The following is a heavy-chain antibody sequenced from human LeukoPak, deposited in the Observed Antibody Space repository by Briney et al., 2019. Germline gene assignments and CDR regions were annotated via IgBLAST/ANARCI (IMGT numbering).Heavy chain of an antibody. Sequence: GGSLRLSCTASGFTFSSYAMHWVRQAPGKGLEYVSAIVSNGGSTYYANSVKGRFTISRDNSKNTLYLQMGSLRAEDMAVYYCARGCSSTSCYEAPYFFDYWGQGTLVTVSS. CDR1: GFTFSSYA. J-gene: IGHJ4*02. CDR2: IVSNGGST. CDR3: ARGCSSTSCYEAPYFFDY. V-gene: IGHV3-64*01. D-gene: IGHD2-2*01.